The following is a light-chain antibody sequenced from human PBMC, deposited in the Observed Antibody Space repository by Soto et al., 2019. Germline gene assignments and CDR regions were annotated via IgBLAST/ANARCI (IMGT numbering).Light chain of an antibody. CDR1: QDINSW. CDR3: QLYNTYPLT. J-gene: IGKJ4*01. Sequence: DVQMTQSPSSLSASVGDRVTITSRASQDINSWLAWYQQKPEKAPKSLIYAASSLQTGVTSRFSGSGSGTDFSLTISSLQPEDSATYFCQLYNTYPLTCGGGTKVEIK. CDR2: AAS. V-gene: IGKV1D-16*01.